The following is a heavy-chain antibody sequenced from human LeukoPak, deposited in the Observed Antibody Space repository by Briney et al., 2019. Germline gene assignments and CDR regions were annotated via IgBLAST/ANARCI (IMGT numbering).Heavy chain of an antibody. J-gene: IGHJ4*02. CDR2: IWYDGSNA. D-gene: IGHD1-26*01. V-gene: IGHV3-33*01. Sequence: PGGSLRLSCAASGFTFSSNGMHWVRQAPGKGLEWVAIIWYDGSNAYYADSVKGRFTISRDNFKNTLYLQMNSLRADDTAVYYCARLVGARGGYFDYWGQGTLVTVSS. CDR1: GFTFSSNG. CDR3: ARLVGARGGYFDY.